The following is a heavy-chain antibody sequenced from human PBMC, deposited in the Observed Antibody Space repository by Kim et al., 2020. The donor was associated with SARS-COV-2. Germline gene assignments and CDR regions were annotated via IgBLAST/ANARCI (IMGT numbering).Heavy chain of an antibody. D-gene: IGHD3-22*01. CDR3: ARATSVYESSPYGMDV. CDR2: IYAGGTT. V-gene: IGHV3-53*04. J-gene: IGHJ6*02. CDR1: GFTVSSNY. Sequence: PGGSLRLSCAASGFTVSSNYMSWVRQAPGKGLEWVSVIYAGGTTYYADSVKGRFTISRHNSKNTLYLQMNSLRAEDTAVYYCARATSVYESSPYGMDVWGQGTTVTVSS.